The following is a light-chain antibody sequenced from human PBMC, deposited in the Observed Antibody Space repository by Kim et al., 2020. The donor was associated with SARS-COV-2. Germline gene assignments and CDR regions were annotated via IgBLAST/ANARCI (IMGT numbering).Light chain of an antibody. CDR2: KNY. V-gene: IGLV1-47*03. CDR1: SSNIGSNY. CDR3: ASWDDTLSGDVV. J-gene: IGLJ2*01. Sequence: QRVTISCSGSSSNIGSNYVYWYQQFSGAAPKLLIYKNYQRPSGVPDRFSGSKSGTSASLAISGLWSEDEADYYCASWDDTLSGDVVFGGGTQLTVL.